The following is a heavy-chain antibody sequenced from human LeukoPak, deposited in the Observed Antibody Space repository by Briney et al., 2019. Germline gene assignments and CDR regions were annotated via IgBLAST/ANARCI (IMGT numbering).Heavy chain of an antibody. CDR3: AKDPGYSSSWYAFDI. D-gene: IGHD6-13*01. CDR1: GFTFDDYA. J-gene: IGHJ3*02. Sequence: PGGSLRLSCAASGFTFDDYAMHWVRQAPGKGLEWVSLISWDGGSTYYADSVKGRFTISRDNSKNSLYLQMNSLRAEDTALYYCAKDPGYSSSWYAFDIWGQGTMVTVSS. CDR2: ISWDGGST. V-gene: IGHV3-43D*03.